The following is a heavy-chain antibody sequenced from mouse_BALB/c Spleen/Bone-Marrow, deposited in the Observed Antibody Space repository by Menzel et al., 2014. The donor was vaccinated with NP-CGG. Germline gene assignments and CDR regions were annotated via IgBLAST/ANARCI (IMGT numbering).Heavy chain of an antibody. Sequence: VQLQQSGPELVKPGASVKMSCKASGYTFTDYYMDWVKQSHGESFEWIGRVNPYNGGTSYNQKFKGKATLTVDKSSSTAYMEFNSLTSEDSAVYYCARPPYYGNYVDYWGQGTTLTVSS. D-gene: IGHD2-10*01. CDR1: GYTFTDYY. CDR3: ARPPYYGNYVDY. V-gene: IGHV1-19*01. CDR2: VNPYNGGT. J-gene: IGHJ2*01.